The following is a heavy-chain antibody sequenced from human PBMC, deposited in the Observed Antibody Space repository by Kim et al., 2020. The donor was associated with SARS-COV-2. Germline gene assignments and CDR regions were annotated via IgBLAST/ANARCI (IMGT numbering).Heavy chain of an antibody. D-gene: IGHD3-9*01. CDR1: GYTFTSYG. CDR2: ISAYNGNT. V-gene: IGHV1-18*04. J-gene: IGHJ3*02. Sequence: ASVKVSCKASGYTFTSYGISWVRQAPGQGLEWMGWISAYNGNTNYAQKLQGRVTMTTDTSTSTAYMELRSLRSDDTAVYYCARDLGLYYDILTGYNHKAFDIWGQGTMVTVSS. CDR3: ARDLGLYYDILTGYNHKAFDI.